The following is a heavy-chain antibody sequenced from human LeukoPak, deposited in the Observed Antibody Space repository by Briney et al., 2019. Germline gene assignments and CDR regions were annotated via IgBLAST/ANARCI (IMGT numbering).Heavy chain of an antibody. CDR3: ARESGAAGSYKFRDFDY. D-gene: IGHD6-13*01. V-gene: IGHV4-34*01. CDR2: INHSGST. Sequence: PSETLSLTCAVYGGSFSGYYWSWIRQPPGKGLEWIGEINHSGSTNYNPSLKSRVTISVDTSKNQFSLHLNSVTPEDTSVYYCARESGAAGSYKFRDFDYWGQGALVTVSS. J-gene: IGHJ4*02. CDR1: GGSFSGYY.